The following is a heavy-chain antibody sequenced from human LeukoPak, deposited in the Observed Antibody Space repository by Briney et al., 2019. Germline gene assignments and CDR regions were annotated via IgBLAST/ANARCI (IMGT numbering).Heavy chain of an antibody. Sequence: PGGSLRLSCAASGFTFSSYGMHWVRQAPGKGLEWVAVISYDGSNKYYADSVKGRFTISRDNSKNTLYLQMNSLRAEDTAVYYCARDSAVANYDFWSGYFDYYMDVWGKGTTVTVSS. CDR3: ARDSAVANYDFWSGYFDYYMDV. V-gene: IGHV3-30*03. D-gene: IGHD3-3*01. CDR1: GFTFSSYG. J-gene: IGHJ6*03. CDR2: ISYDGSNK.